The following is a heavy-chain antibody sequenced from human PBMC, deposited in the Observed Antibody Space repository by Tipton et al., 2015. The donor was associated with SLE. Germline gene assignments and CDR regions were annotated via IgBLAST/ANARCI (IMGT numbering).Heavy chain of an antibody. J-gene: IGHJ4*02. V-gene: IGHV3-74*01. Sequence: SLRLSCAASGFSFSRYWMHWVRQAPGKGLVWVSHINSDGTTTTYADSVRGRFTISRDNAKNMLYLQMDGLRAEDSGVYYCTRDRVPWGYHYFDVWGQGTLATVSS. CDR3: TRDRVPWGYHYFDV. CDR2: INSDGTTT. CDR1: GFSFSRYW. D-gene: IGHD5-12*01.